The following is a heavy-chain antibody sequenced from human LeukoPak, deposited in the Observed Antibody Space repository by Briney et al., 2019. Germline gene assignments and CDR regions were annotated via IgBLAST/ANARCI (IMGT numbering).Heavy chain of an antibody. CDR3: ASQDYVWGSYRYIGTNYFDY. CDR2: INSDGSST. Sequence: GGSLRLSCAASGFTFSSYWMHWVRQAPGKGLVWVSRINSDGSSTSYADSVKGRFTISRDNAKNSLYLQMNSLRAEDTAVYYCASQDYVWGSYRYIGTNYFDYWGQGTLVTVSS. V-gene: IGHV3-74*01. CDR1: GFTFSSYW. J-gene: IGHJ4*02. D-gene: IGHD3-16*02.